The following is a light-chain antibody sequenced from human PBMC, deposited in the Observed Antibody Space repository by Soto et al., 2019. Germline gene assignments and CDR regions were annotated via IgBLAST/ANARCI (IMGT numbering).Light chain of an antibody. CDR3: QQNYNTPPST. CDR1: QSISRY. V-gene: IGKV1-39*01. Sequence: DIQMTQSPSSLSAFVGDRVTITCRASQSISRYLNWYQQKPGKAPTLLIYAASKLQTGVPPRFSGSGSGTDFTLTISSLQPEDFAVYYCQQNYNTPPSTFGGGTRVEI. J-gene: IGKJ4*01. CDR2: AAS.